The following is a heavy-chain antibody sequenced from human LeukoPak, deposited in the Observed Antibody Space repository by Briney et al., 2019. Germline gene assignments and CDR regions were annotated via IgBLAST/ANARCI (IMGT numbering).Heavy chain of an antibody. Sequence: GGSLRLSCAASGFTFSSYTMSWVRQAPGKGLEWVSAISHTSEYTYHADSVKGRFTISRDNSKNTLYLQMNSLRAEDTAMYYCAKGGSAGRPYYFGYWGQGTLVTVSS. CDR3: AKGGSAGRPYYFGY. D-gene: IGHD2-15*01. CDR1: GFTFSSYT. V-gene: IGHV3-23*01. J-gene: IGHJ4*02. CDR2: ISHTSEYT.